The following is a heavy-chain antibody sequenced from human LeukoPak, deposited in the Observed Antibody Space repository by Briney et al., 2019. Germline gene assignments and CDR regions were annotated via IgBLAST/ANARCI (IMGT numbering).Heavy chain of an antibody. V-gene: IGHV3-23*01. Sequence: GGSLRLSCAASGFTFSSYAVSWVRQAPGKGLEWVSAISGSGGSTYYADSVKGRFTFSRDNSKNTLYLQMNSLRAEDTAVYYCAKRAVAGNWFDPWGQGTLVTVSS. CDR1: GFTFSSYA. CDR3: AKRAVAGNWFDP. J-gene: IGHJ5*02. CDR2: ISGSGGST. D-gene: IGHD6-19*01.